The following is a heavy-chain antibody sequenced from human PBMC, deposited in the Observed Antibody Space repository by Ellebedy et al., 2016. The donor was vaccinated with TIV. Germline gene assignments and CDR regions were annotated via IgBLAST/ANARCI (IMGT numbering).Heavy chain of an antibody. J-gene: IGHJ4*02. Sequence: GESLKISXKGSGYNFTNYWITWVRQMPGKGLEWMGRIDPSDSYINYSQSFQVHVTISTDKSISTAYLQWSSLKASDTAMYYCARFRTGYNSDWFLDYWGQGTLVTVSS. D-gene: IGHD6-19*01. V-gene: IGHV5-10-1*01. CDR1: GYNFTNYW. CDR2: IDPSDSYI. CDR3: ARFRTGYNSDWFLDY.